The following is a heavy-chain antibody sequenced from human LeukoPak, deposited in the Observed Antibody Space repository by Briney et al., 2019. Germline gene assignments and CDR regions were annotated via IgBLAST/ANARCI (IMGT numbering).Heavy chain of an antibody. D-gene: IGHD6-19*01. CDR2: INPSGAST. J-gene: IGHJ1*01. CDR1: RYTFTSYH. Sequence: ASVKVSFKGSRYTFTSYHMHWVRQAPGQGLEGMGIINPSGASTSYAQKFQGRVTMTTDTSTSTVYMELSSLRSEDTAVYYWARDGLPGIAVAGTLSAEYFQHWGPGTLVTVSS. CDR3: ARDGLPGIAVAGTLSAEYFQH. V-gene: IGHV1-46*01.